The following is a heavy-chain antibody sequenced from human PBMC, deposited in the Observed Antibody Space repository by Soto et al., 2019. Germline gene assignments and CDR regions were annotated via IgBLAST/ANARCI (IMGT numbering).Heavy chain of an antibody. Sequence: ASVKVSCKASGYTFSSFHINWVRQASGQGLEWMGWMNPNNGDTDYAQNFQARVTMTRDTSTSTAYMELTSLTFEDTAIYFCARGIDEGVDYWGQGTLVTVSS. CDR3: ARGIDEGVDY. CDR2: MNPNNGDT. D-gene: IGHD1-26*01. CDR1: GYTFSSFH. J-gene: IGHJ4*02. V-gene: IGHV1-8*01.